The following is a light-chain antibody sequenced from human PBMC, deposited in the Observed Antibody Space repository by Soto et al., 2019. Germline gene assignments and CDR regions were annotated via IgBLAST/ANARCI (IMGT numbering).Light chain of an antibody. Sequence: DIQMTQSPSSVSASIGDRVTISCRASQSIYKWLVWYQQKPGKAPKLLIYAASSLQSGVPSRFSGSGYGTDFTLTISSLPPEDFATCYCQQADSFPLSFGGGTKVEI. CDR2: AAS. V-gene: IGKV1-12*01. CDR1: QSIYKW. CDR3: QQADSFPLS. J-gene: IGKJ4*01.